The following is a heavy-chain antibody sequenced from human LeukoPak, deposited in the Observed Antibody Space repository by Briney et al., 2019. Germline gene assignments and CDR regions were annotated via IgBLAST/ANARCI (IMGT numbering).Heavy chain of an antibody. Sequence: SETLSLTCAVSGGSISSSNWWSWVRQPPGKGLEWIGEIYHSGSTNYNPSLKSRVTISVDTSKNQFSLKLSSVTAADTAVYYCATYGGNSGPLFDYWGQGTLVTVSS. J-gene: IGHJ4*02. D-gene: IGHD4-23*01. CDR3: ATYGGNSGPLFDY. V-gene: IGHV4-4*02. CDR1: GGSISSSNW. CDR2: IYHSGST.